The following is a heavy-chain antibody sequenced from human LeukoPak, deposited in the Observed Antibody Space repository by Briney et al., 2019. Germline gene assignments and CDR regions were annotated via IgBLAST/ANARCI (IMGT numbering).Heavy chain of an antibody. CDR1: GFSLSRNG. J-gene: IGHJ6*03. CDR2: ISYDGSNK. D-gene: IGHD3-10*01. CDR3: ATAGSGDYYYYMDV. V-gene: IGHV3-30*12. Sequence: GGSLRLSCATSGFSLSRNGMHWVRQAPGKGLEWVAVISYDGSNKYYADSVKGRFTISRDNSKNTLYLQMNSLRAEDTAVYYCATAGSGDYYYYMDVWGKGTTVTVSS.